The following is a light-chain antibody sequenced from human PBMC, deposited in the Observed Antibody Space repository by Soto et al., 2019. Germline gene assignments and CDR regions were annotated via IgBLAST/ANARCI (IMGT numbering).Light chain of an antibody. Sequence: QSVLTQPPSASGSPGQSVTISCTRTSSDVGGYNYVSWYQQHPGKAPKLIISEVSKRPSGVPDRFSGSKSGNTASLTVSGLQAEDEADYYCTSHASSNNYVFGTGTKVTVL. CDR3: TSHASSNNYV. CDR1: SSDVGGYNY. V-gene: IGLV2-8*01. J-gene: IGLJ1*01. CDR2: EVS.